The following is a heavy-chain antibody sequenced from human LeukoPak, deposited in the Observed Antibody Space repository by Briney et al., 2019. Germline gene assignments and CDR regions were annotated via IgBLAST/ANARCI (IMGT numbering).Heavy chain of an antibody. CDR1: GFTFSSYS. CDR2: ISSSSYI. J-gene: IGHJ5*02. D-gene: IGHD3-10*01. V-gene: IGHV3-21*01. Sequence: GGSLRLSCAASGFTFSSYSMNWVRQAPGKGLEWVSSISSSSYIYYADSVKGRFTISRDNAKNSLYLQMNSLRAEDTAAYYCASRVDYYGSGSASYNWFDPWGQGTLVTVSS. CDR3: ASRVDYYGSGSASYNWFDP.